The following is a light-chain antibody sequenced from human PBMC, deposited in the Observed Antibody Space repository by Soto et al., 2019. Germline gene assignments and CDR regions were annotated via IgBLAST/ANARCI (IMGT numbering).Light chain of an antibody. CDR2: GAS. J-gene: IGKJ4*01. V-gene: IGKV3-20*01. Sequence: EIVLTQSPGTLSLSPGERATLSCRASQSVSSNYLAWYQQKPGQAPRLLIYGASSRATGIPDRFSGSGSGTDFILTISRLEPEDFAVYYCQQHGTSPPTFGGGTKVEIK. CDR1: QSVSSNY. CDR3: QQHGTSPPT.